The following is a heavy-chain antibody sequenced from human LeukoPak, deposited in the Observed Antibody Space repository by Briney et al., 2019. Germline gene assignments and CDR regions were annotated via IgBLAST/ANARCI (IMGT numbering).Heavy chain of an antibody. CDR3: ARPFRRRGVTPYYFDY. J-gene: IGHJ4*02. V-gene: IGHV4-39*01. CDR2: CFYTGNN. D-gene: IGHD3-10*01. CDR1: GVSITSSNYY. Sequence: PSETLSLTCTVAGVSITSSNYYWGWVRQPPGKGLEWIGYCFYTGNNYYNPSLKSRVTISVDTSKNQFSLNLRSVTAADTAVYYCARPFRRRGVTPYYFDYWGQGTLVTVSS.